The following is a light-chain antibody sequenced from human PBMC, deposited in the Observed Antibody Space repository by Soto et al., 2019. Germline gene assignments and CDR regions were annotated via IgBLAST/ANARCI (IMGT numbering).Light chain of an antibody. CDR3: QEYGTSRGIT. CDR1: HSVSSDS. Sequence: EIVLTQSPGTLSLSPGERATLSCRASHSVSSDSLAWYQQKPGQAPRLLIYGASRRATGIPDRFSGSGSGTDFTLAISRLEPEDFAVYYCQEYGTSRGITFGPGTKVNIK. CDR2: GAS. J-gene: IGKJ3*01. V-gene: IGKV3-20*01.